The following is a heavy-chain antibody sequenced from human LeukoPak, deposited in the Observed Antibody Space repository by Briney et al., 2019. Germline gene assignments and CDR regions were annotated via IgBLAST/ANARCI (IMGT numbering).Heavy chain of an antibody. V-gene: IGHV1-8*03. CDR1: GYTFTIYD. Sequence: ASVKVSYTASGYTFTIYDINWVRQATGQGLEWMGWMNPNRGNTGYAQKFPGRVNITSNTSIGTAYMELSSLRSEDTAVYYCARVVALTGYSSSWYSGYYYYMDVWGKGTTVTVSS. D-gene: IGHD6-13*01. J-gene: IGHJ6*03. CDR3: ARVVALTGYSSSWYSGYYYYMDV. CDR2: MNPNRGNT.